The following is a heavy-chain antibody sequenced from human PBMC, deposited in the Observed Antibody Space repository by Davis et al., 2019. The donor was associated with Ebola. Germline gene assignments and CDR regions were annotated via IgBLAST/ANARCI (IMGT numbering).Heavy chain of an antibody. V-gene: IGHV3-73*01. CDR1: GFTFRGPA. D-gene: IGHD3-10*01. J-gene: IGHJ4*02. Sequence: GSLRPPCAAPGFTFRGPAMPWVRQASGKGPEWGGRIRSKANRYATAYAASVKGRFTISRDDSKNTAYLQMNSLKTEDTAVYYCTGSGEVDYWGQGTLVTVSS. CDR2: IRSKANRYAT. CDR3: TGSGEVDY.